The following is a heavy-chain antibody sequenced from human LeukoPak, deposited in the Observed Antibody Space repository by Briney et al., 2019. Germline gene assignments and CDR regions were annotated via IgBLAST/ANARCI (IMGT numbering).Heavy chain of an antibody. D-gene: IGHD5-12*01. CDR1: GGSISSGSYY. Sequence: SETLSLTCTVSGGSISSGSYYWSWIRQPAGKGLEWIGRIYTSGSTNYNPSLKSRVTISVDTSKNQFSLKLSSVTAADTAVYYCARDSSGYDTLDYWGQGTLVTVSS. J-gene: IGHJ4*02. CDR2: IYTSGST. V-gene: IGHV4-61*02. CDR3: ARDSSGYDTLDY.